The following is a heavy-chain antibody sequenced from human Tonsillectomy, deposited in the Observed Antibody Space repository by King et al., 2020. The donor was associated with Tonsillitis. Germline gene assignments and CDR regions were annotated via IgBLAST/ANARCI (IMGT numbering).Heavy chain of an antibody. CDR3: ARDPGATVETFFDH. J-gene: IGHJ4*02. CDR2: ISYDGSNK. CDR1: GFTFSTYA. V-gene: IGHV3-30-3*01. Sequence: VQLVESGGGVVQPGRSLRVSYAASGFTFSTYAMHWVRRAPGKGLEWVAVISYDGSNKYYGDSVKGRFTISRDNSKNTLFLQMHSLRAEDTAVYYCARDPGATVETFFDHWGQGTLVTVSS. D-gene: IGHD4-11*01.